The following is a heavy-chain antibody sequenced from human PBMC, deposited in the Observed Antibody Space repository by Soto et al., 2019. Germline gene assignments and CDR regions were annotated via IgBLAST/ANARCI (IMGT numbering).Heavy chain of an antibody. CDR1: GGSISSSSYY. D-gene: IGHD3-10*01. CDR3: ARHGAQIRVGSGSYIENYYYCYMDV. CDR2: IYYSGST. V-gene: IGHV4-39*01. J-gene: IGHJ6*03. Sequence: PSETLSLTCTVSGGSISSSSYYWGWIRQPPGKGLEWIGSIYYSGSTYYNQSLKSRVTISVDTSKNQFSLKLSSVTAADTAVYYCARHGAQIRVGSGSYIENYYYCYMDVWGKGTTVTVSS.